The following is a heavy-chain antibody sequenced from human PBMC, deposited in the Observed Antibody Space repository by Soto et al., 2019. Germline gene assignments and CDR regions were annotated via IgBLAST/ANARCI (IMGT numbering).Heavy chain of an antibody. Sequence: PGGSLRLSCAASGFIFSNYWMTWVRQAPGRGLEWVANINEDGSEKGYVDSVKGRFTISRDDSKNTLYLQMNSLKTEDTAVYYCTTDPVTMIVVVPSSGWGQGTLVTVSS. D-gene: IGHD3-22*01. J-gene: IGHJ4*02. CDR1: GFIFSNYW. CDR2: INEDGSEK. V-gene: IGHV3-7*03. CDR3: TTDPVTMIVVVPSSG.